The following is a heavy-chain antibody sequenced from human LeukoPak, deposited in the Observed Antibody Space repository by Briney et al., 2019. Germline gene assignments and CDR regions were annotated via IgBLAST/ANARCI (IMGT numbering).Heavy chain of an antibody. CDR3: ARALMPRTYFDY. V-gene: IGHV4-61*01. CDR2: IYYSGST. J-gene: IGHJ4*02. CDR1: GGSVSSGSYY. D-gene: IGHD2-2*01. Sequence: PSETLSHTCTVSGGSVSSGSYYWSWTRQPPGKGLEWIGYIYYSGSTNYNPSLKSRVTISVDTSKNQFSLKLSSVTAADTAVYYCARALMPRTYFDYWGQGTLVTVSS.